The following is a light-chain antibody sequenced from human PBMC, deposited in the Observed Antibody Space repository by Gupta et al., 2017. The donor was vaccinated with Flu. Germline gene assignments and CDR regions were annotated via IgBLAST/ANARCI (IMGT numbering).Light chain of an antibody. CDR2: RNN. CDR1: WDNVGNQV. V-gene: IGLV10-54*02. Sequence: TATLTCTGNWDNVGNQVAAWLQQHQGHPPKILSNRNNNRPSGISEGFSASRSGNTASLTITGLQPEDDADYYFSALYSSLNEGVFGGGTKVTVL. J-gene: IGLJ3*02. CDR3: SALYSSLNEGV.